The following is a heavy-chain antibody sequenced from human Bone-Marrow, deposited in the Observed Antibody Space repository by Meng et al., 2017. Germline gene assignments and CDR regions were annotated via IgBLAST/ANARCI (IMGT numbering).Heavy chain of an antibody. Sequence: SVKVSCKASGGTFSSYAISWVRQAPGQGLEWMGWIIPIFGTANYAQKFQGRVTITADKSTSTAYMELSSLRSEDTAVYYCARGGEDYGGNRAPLRDWGQGTLVTVSS. CDR3: ARGGEDYGGNRAPLRD. CDR2: IIPIFGTA. CDR1: GGTFSSYA. J-gene: IGHJ4*02. D-gene: IGHD4-23*01. V-gene: IGHV1-69*06.